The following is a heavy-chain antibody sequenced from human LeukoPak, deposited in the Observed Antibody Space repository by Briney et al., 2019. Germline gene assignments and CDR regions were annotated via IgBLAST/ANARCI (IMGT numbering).Heavy chain of an antibody. CDR3: ARDQLMEAYCGGDCYSVDAFNI. J-gene: IGHJ3*02. Sequence: ASVKVSCKASGYTFTSYYMHWVRQAPGQGLEWMGIINPSGGSTSYAQKFQGRVTMTRDTSTSTVYMELSSLRSDDTAVYYCARDQLMEAYCGGDCYSVDAFNIWGQGTKVTVSS. CDR2: INPSGGST. D-gene: IGHD2-21*02. V-gene: IGHV1-46*01. CDR1: GYTFTSYY.